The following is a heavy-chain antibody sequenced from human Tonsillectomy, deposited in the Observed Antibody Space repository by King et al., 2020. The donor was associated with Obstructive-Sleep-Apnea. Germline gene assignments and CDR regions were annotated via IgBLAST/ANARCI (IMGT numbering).Heavy chain of an antibody. Sequence: QLQESGPGLVKPSETLSLTCTVSGGSINSYYWSWIRQTPGKGLEWIGYSAYSGSTNYNTSLKSRVTISVDTSKNQFSLKLSSVTAADTAVYYCARDRVGRDGYNRFDYWGQGTLVTVSS. D-gene: IGHD5-24*01. CDR2: SAYSGST. CDR3: ARDRVGRDGYNRFDY. J-gene: IGHJ4*02. V-gene: IGHV4-59*01. CDR1: GGSINSYY.